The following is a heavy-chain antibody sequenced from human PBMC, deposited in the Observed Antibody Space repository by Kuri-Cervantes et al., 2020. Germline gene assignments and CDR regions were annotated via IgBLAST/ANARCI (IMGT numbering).Heavy chain of an antibody. D-gene: IGHD6-19*01. V-gene: IGHV3-7*03. CDR3: AKGFTVRQWLVTYYYGMDV. CDR2: IKQDGSEK. Sequence: GESLKISCAASGFTFSSYWMSWVRQAPGKGLEWVANIKQDGSEKYYVDSVKGRFTISRDNSKNSLYLQMNSLRTEDTALYYCAKGFTVRQWLVTYYYGMDVWGQGTTVTVSS. CDR1: GFTFSSYW. J-gene: IGHJ6*02.